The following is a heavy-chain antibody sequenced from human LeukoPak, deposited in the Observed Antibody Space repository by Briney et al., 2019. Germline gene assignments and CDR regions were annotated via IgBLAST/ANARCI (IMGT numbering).Heavy chain of an antibody. V-gene: IGHV3-21*01. J-gene: IGHJ4*02. D-gene: IGHD3-10*01. CDR1: GFTFSSYS. CDR2: ISSSSSYI. Sequence: GGSLRLSCAASGFTFSSYSMNWVRQAPGKGLEWVSSISSSSSYIYYADSVKGRFTISRDNAKNSLYLQMNSLRAEDTAVYYCARDYYGSESFFYYLDYWGQGTLVTVSS. CDR3: ARDYYGSESFFYYLDY.